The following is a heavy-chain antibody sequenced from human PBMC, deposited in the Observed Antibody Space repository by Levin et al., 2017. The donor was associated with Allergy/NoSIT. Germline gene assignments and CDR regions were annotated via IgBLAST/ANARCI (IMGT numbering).Heavy chain of an antibody. CDR1: GFTVTSNY. CDR2: IYSGGST. CDR3: ARAPKSTSLTTTWAYYFDY. J-gene: IGHJ4*02. D-gene: IGHD1-14*01. V-gene: IGHV3-53*01. Sequence: HAGGSLRLSCAASGFTVTSNYMSWVRQAPGKGLEWVSIIYSGGSTYHADSVKGRFTISRDNSKNTLYLQMNSLRAEDTAVYYCARAPKSTSLTTTWAYYFDYWGQGTLVTVSS.